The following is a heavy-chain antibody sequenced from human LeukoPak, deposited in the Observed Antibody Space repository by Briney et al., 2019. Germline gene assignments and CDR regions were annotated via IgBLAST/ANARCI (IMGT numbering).Heavy chain of an antibody. J-gene: IGHJ6*02. Sequence: GGSLRLSCAASGFTFSNYWMSWVRQAPGKGLEWVAVISYDGSKKYYADSVKGRFTISRDKSKNTLYLQMNSLRAEDTAVYYCARADRLFDYYYYGMDVWGQGTTVTVSS. V-gene: IGHV3-30-3*01. D-gene: IGHD4/OR15-4a*01. CDR3: ARADRLFDYYYYGMDV. CDR2: ISYDGSKK. CDR1: GFTFSNYW.